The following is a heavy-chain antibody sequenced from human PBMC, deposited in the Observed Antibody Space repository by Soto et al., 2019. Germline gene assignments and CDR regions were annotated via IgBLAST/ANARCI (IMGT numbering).Heavy chain of an antibody. D-gene: IGHD4-17*01. V-gene: IGHV3-33*01. CDR2: IWYDGSNK. Sequence: QVQLVESGGGVVQPGRSLRLSCAASGFTFSSYGMHWVRQAPGKGLEWVAVIWYDGSNKYYADSVKGRFTISRDNSKNTLYLQMTSQRAGDTALYYCARVKGGFYGDYWGHTASHLDYWGQGTLVTVSS. CDR1: GFTFSSYG. CDR3: ARVKGGFYGDYWGHTASHLDY. J-gene: IGHJ4*02.